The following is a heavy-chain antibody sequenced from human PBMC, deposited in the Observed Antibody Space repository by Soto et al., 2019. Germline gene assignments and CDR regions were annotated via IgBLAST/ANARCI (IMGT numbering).Heavy chain of an antibody. CDR3: ASHVTGVLVLGTSPPGGDNYGWDV. V-gene: IGHV1-69*02. CDR1: GGTFSRYT. Sequence: QVQLVQSGAEVKKPGSSVKVSCKASGGTFSRYTFTWVRQAPGQGLEWMGRIIPILDIPNYAQNFQGRVPMTADKSTGAADRELSSLPSDAAAVYYCASHVTGVLVLGTSPPGGDNYGWDVWGQGTTVTVSS. CDR2: IIPILDIP. J-gene: IGHJ6*02. D-gene: IGHD2-8*02.